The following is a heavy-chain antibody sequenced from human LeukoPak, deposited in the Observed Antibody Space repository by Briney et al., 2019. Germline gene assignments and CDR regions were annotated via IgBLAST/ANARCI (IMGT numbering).Heavy chain of an antibody. D-gene: IGHD3-22*01. CDR1: GGTFSSYA. CDR3: AGGPPNYYDSSGYQYSSDY. Sequence: SVKVSCKASGGTFSSYAISLVRQAPGQGLEWMGRIIPIFGTANYAQKFQGRVTITTDESTSTAYMELSSLRSEDTAVYYCAGGPPNYYDSSGYQYSSDYWGQGTLVTVSS. V-gene: IGHV1-69*05. CDR2: IIPIFGTA. J-gene: IGHJ4*02.